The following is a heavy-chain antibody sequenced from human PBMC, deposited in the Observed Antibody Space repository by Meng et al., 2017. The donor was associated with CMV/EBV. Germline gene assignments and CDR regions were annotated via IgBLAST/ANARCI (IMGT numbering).Heavy chain of an antibody. CDR3: ARDRGCSGGSCPSGWFDP. V-gene: IGHV4-31*02. CDR1: ISSGGYS. Sequence: ISSGGYSWSWLRQHPGKGLEWIGYIYYSGSTYYNPSLKSRVTISVDTSKNQCSLKLSSVTAADTAVYYCARDRGCSGGSCPSGWFDPWGQGTLVTVSS. CDR2: IYYSGST. D-gene: IGHD2-15*01. J-gene: IGHJ5*02.